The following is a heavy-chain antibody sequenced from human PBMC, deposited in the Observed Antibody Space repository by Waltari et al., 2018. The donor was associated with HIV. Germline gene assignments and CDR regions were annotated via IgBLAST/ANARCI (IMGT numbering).Heavy chain of an antibody. Sequence: QLQLQESGPGLWKPSETLSLTCPVSGGSISTSSYYWGWIRQPPGKGLEWIGSIYYSGSTYYNPSLKSRVTISVDTSKNQFSLKLSSVTAADTAVYYCASEGGGSSNWFDPWGQGTLVTVSS. D-gene: IGHD1-26*01. CDR1: GGSISTSSYY. CDR3: ASEGGGSSNWFDP. J-gene: IGHJ5*02. CDR2: IYYSGST. V-gene: IGHV4-39*07.